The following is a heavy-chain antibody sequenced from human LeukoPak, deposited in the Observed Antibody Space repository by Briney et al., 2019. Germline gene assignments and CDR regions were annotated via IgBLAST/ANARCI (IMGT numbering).Heavy chain of an antibody. J-gene: IGHJ4*02. CDR3: ARVSRRRFDY. CDR2: IYTSGST. CDR1: GGSISSGSYY. V-gene: IGHV4-61*02. Sequence: SETLSLTCSGSGGSISSGSYYWSLIRQPAGKGLEWIGRIYTSGSTNYNPSLKSRVTISVDTSKNQFSLKLSSVTAADTAVYYCARVSRRRFDYWGQGTLVTVSS.